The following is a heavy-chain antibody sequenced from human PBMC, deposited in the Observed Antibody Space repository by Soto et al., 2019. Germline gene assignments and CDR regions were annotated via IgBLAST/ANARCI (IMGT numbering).Heavy chain of an antibody. D-gene: IGHD6-19*01. J-gene: IGHJ4*02. Sequence: WGSLRLSCAASGFSFSTYAMHWVRQAPGKGLEWVAVISNDGGKKYFGDSVKGRFTISRDNSKNTVYLQMNSLRDEDTAVYYCARSIAVAGLDYWGQGTQVTVSS. CDR2: ISNDGGKK. V-gene: IGHV3-30-3*01. CDR1: GFSFSTYA. CDR3: ARSIAVAGLDY.